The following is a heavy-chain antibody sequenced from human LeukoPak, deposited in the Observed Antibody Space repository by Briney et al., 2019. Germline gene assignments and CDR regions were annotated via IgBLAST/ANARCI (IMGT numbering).Heavy chain of an antibody. V-gene: IGHV3-23*01. J-gene: IGHJ4*02. D-gene: IGHD2-21*02. CDR3: AKADCGGDCYVLNY. Sequence: GRSLRLSCAASGFTFSSYAMSWVRQAPGKGLEWVSAISGSGGSTYYADSVKGRFTISRDNSKNTLYLQMNSLRAEDTAVYYCAKADCGGDCYVLNYWGQGTLVTVSS. CDR2: ISGSGGST. CDR1: GFTFSSYA.